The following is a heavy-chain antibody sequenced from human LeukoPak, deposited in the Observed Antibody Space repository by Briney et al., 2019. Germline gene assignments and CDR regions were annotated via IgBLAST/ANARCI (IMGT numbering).Heavy chain of an antibody. CDR1: GGSFSGYY. J-gene: IGHJ4*02. Sequence: SETLSLTCAVYGGSFSGYYWSWIRQPPGKGLEWIGEINHSGSTNYNPSLKSRVTISVDTSKNQFSLKLSSVTAADTAVYYCAREWQWLVTYFFDYWGQGTLVTVSS. CDR2: INHSGST. V-gene: IGHV4-34*01. CDR3: AREWQWLVTYFFDY. D-gene: IGHD6-19*01.